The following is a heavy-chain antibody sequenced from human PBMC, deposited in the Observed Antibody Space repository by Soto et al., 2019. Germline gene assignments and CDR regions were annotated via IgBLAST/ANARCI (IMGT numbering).Heavy chain of an antibody. CDR1: GFTFSGSW. Sequence: EVQLLESGGGLVQPGGSLRLSCAASGFTFSGSWMHWVRQAPGKGLVWVSRISSDGSSTTYADSVKGRFTISRDHAKNMLYLQMNSLRAEDTAVYYCATAGTGTFTYWGQGTLATVSS. CDR2: ISSDGSST. J-gene: IGHJ4*02. D-gene: IGHD1-1*01. V-gene: IGHV3-74*03. CDR3: ATAGTGTFTY.